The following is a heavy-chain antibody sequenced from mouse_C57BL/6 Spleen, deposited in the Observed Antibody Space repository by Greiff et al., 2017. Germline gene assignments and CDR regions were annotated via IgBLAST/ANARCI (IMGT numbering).Heavy chain of an antibody. V-gene: IGHV14-4*01. CDR3: TRMVRGY. Sequence: EVQLQQSGAELVRPGASVKLSCTASGFNIKDDYMHWVKQRPEQGLEWIGWIVPENGDTASASKFQGKATITADTASNTAYPQISSLTSEDTAFYYCTRMVRGYWGQGTTLTVSS. CDR1: GFNIKDDY. D-gene: IGHD2-3*01. J-gene: IGHJ2*01. CDR2: IVPENGDT.